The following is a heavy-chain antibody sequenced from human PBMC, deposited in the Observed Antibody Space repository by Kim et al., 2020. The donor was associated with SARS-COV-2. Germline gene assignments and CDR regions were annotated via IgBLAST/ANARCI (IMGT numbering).Heavy chain of an antibody. CDR2: VYHTGNT. Sequence: SETLSLTCTVSGGSIRSSGYYWGWIRQPPGKGLEWIGSVYHTGNTYYNPSLKSRVTISADTSKNQFSLKLTSVTAADTAVYYCARQGDGSGSYYLIPYY. CDR3: ARQGDGSGSYYLIPYY. D-gene: IGHD3-10*01. J-gene: IGHJ6*01. CDR1: GGSIRSSGYY. V-gene: IGHV4-39*01.